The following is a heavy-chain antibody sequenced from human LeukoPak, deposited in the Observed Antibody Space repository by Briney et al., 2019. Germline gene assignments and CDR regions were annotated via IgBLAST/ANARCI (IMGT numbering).Heavy chain of an antibody. J-gene: IGHJ4*02. Sequence: GGSLRLSCAASGFTVSSNYMSWVRQAPGKGLEWVSVIYSGGSTYYAGSVKGRFTISRDNSKNTLYLQMNRLRAEDTAVYYCAREMWDSYGYVDYWGQGTLVTVSS. CDR1: GFTVSSNY. CDR2: IYSGGST. CDR3: AREMWDSYGYVDY. D-gene: IGHD5-18*01. V-gene: IGHV3-66*01.